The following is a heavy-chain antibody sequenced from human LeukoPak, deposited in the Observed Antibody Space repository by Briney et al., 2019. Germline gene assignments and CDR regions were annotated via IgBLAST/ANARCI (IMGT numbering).Heavy chain of an antibody. J-gene: IGHJ4*02. CDR2: ISDDGTNK. D-gene: IGHD5-18*01. CDR3: ARDLSGVTGYTYGRGIDY. CDR1: GFSFSSYV. Sequence: GGSLRLSCAASGFSFSSYVMHWVRQAPGKGLEWVAVISDDGTNKYYSDSVKGRFTISRDNSKNTLYLQMNSLRAEDTAVYYCARDLSGVTGYTYGRGIDYWGQGTLVTVSS. V-gene: IGHV3-30*04.